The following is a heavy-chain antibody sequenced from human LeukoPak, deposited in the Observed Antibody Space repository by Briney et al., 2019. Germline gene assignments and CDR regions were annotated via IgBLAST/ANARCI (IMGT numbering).Heavy chain of an antibody. V-gene: IGHV3-23*01. Sequence: PGGSLRLSCAASGFTFSSCAMNWVRQAPGKGLEWVSGISGSGGITHYADSVRGRFTISRDNSKNTLYLQMNSLRAEDTAVYYCAHGSMYQLDYWGQGTLVTVSS. CDR3: AHGSMYQLDY. CDR1: GFTFSSCA. CDR2: ISGSGGIT. D-gene: IGHD2-2*01. J-gene: IGHJ4*02.